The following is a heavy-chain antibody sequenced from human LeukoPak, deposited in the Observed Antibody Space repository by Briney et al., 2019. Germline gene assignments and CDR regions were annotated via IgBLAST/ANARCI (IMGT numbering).Heavy chain of an antibody. J-gene: IGHJ4*02. Sequence: PGGPLRLSCAASGFTFSRYSMNWVRQAPGKGLEWVANIKQDGSEKYYVDSVKGRFTISRDNAKNSLYLQMNSLRAEDTAVYYCARAQLAWDAANWGQGTLVTVSS. V-gene: IGHV3-7*04. CDR2: IKQDGSEK. CDR3: ARAQLAWDAAN. D-gene: IGHD6-13*01. CDR1: GFTFSRYS.